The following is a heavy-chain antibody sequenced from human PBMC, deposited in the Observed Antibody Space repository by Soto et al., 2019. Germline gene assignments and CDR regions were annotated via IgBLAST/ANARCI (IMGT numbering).Heavy chain of an antibody. CDR2: INHNSGGT. Sequence: ASVKVSCKASGYTFTGYYMHWVRQAPGQGLEWMGWINHNSGGTNYAQKFQGWVTMTRDTSISTAYMELSRLRSDETAVYYCAIAPIYCSSTSCQDWFDPWGQGTLVTVSS. J-gene: IGHJ5*02. D-gene: IGHD2-2*01. V-gene: IGHV1-2*04. CDR1: GYTFTGYY. CDR3: AIAPIYCSSTSCQDWFDP.